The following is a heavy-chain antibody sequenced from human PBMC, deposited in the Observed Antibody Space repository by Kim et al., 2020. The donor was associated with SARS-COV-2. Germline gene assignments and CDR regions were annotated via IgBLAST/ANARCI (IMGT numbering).Heavy chain of an antibody. CDR1: GFTFSRYG. CDR2: ISYDGSNK. CDR3: AKDPSVMIEVPPGFYY. D-gene: IGHD3-22*01. Sequence: GGSLRLSCAASGFTFSRYGMHWVRQAPGKGLEWVAVISYDGSNKYYADSVKGRFTISRDNSKNTLYLQMNSLRAEDTAVYYCAKDPSVMIEVPPGFYYWGQGPLVSVS. J-gene: IGHJ4*02. V-gene: IGHV3-30*18.